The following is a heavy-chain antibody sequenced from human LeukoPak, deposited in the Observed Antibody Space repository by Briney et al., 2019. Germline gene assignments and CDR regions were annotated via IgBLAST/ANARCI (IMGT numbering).Heavy chain of an antibody. Sequence: PGGSLRLSCAASGFTFTSYTMNWVRQAPGQGLEWVSYISSTSGAIYYADSVKGRFTISRDNAKNSLYLQMNSLRAEDTAVYYCARVSGSGWYGNWFDPWGQGTLVTVSS. D-gene: IGHD6-19*01. CDR1: GFTFTSYT. J-gene: IGHJ5*02. CDR3: ARVSGSGWYGNWFDP. V-gene: IGHV3-48*04. CDR2: ISSTSGAI.